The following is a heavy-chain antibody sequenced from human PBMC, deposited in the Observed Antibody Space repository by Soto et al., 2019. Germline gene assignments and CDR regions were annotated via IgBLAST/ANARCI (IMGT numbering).Heavy chain of an antibody. J-gene: IGHJ6*02. V-gene: IGHV3-30*18. CDR2: ISYDGSNK. Sequence: GCLRLSCSASGFTFSSYGMHWVRQAPGKGLEWVAVISYDGSNKYYADSVKGRFTISRDNSKNTLYLQMNSLRAEDTAVYCCAKDTNILTGTYYYYGMDVWGQGTTVTVSS. CDR3: AKDTNILTGTYYYYGMDV. D-gene: IGHD3-9*01. CDR1: GFTFSSYG.